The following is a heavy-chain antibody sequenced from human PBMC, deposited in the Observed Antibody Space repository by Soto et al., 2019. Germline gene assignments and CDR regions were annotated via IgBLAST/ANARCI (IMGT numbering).Heavy chain of an antibody. J-gene: IGHJ4*02. D-gene: IGHD3-10*01. CDR1: GFTFSSYE. Sequence: EVQLVESGGGLVQPGGSLRLSCAASGFTFSSYEMNWVRQAPGKGLEWVSYISSSGSTIYYADSVKGRFTISGDNAKNSLYLQMNSLRAEDTAVYYCARADYVLLWFGHFGYWGQGTMVTVSS. CDR2: ISSSGSTI. CDR3: ARADYVLLWFGHFGY. V-gene: IGHV3-48*03.